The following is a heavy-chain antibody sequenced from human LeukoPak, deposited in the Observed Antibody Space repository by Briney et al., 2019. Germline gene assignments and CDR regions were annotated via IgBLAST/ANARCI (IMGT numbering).Heavy chain of an antibody. D-gene: IGHD6-13*01. CDR2: IYSSGST. CDR3: ASRIATAGSVAY. Sequence: GGSLRLSCAASGFTVSSNYMSWVRQAPGKGLEWVSVIYSSGSTYYADSVKGRFTISRDNSKNTLHLQMNTLRAEDTAVYYCASRIATAGSVAYWGQGTLVTVSS. J-gene: IGHJ4*02. CDR1: GFTVSSNY. V-gene: IGHV3-53*01.